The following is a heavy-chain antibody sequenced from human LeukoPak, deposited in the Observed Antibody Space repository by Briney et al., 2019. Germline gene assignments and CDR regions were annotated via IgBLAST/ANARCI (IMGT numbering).Heavy chain of an antibody. CDR1: GYTFTTYG. J-gene: IGHJ5*02. D-gene: IGHD5-12*01. CDR3: ATDRGGSGYDLEGWFDP. CDR2: ISAYNNNT. Sequence: ASVRVSCKASGYTFTTYGISWVRQAPGQGREWMGWISAYNNNTKYAQKFQGRVTMNTDTSPSTDYMELRSLRSDDTAVYYCATDRGGSGYDLEGWFDPWGQGTLVTVSS. V-gene: IGHV1-18*01.